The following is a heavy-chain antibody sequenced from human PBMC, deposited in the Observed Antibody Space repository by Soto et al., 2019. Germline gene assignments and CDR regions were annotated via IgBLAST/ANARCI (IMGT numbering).Heavy chain of an antibody. Sequence: EVQLVESGGGLVKPGGSLRLSCAASGFTFSSYSMNWVRQAPGKGLEWVSSISSSSSYIYYADSVKGRFPISRDNAKNSLYLQMNSLRAEDTAVYYCARDQKRWSSGWYSWGQGTLVTVSS. J-gene: IGHJ4*02. V-gene: IGHV3-21*01. CDR3: ARDQKRWSSGWYS. CDR2: ISSSSSYI. CDR1: GFTFSSYS. D-gene: IGHD6-19*01.